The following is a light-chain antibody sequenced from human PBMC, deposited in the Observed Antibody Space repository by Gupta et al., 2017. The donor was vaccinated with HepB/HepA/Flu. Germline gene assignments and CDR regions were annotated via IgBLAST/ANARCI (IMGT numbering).Light chain of an antibody. CDR2: RAS. CDR3: QQYYNSPIT. CDR1: RSVLKSPTSDNY. Sequence: IVMTQSPDSLAVSLGERATISCKSSRSVLKSPTSDNYLAWFQQKSGQPPKLIIYRASIRESGVPDRFSGSGSGTDFTLSISSLQAEDVAVYYCQQYYNSPITFGGGTKVEIK. V-gene: IGKV4-1*01. J-gene: IGKJ4*01.